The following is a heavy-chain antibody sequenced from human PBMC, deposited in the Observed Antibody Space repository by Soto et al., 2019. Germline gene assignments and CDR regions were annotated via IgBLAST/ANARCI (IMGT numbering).Heavy chain of an antibody. CDR2: INHSGST. D-gene: IGHD3-22*01. CDR3: ASGGSGYYYENYFDY. CDR1: GGSFSGYY. V-gene: IGHV4-34*01. Sequence: SETLSLTCAVYGGSFSGYYWSWIRQPPGKGLEWIGEINHSGSTNYNPSLKSRVTISVDTSKNQFSLKLSSVTAADTAVYYCASGGSGYYYENYFDYWGQGTMVTVYS. J-gene: IGHJ4*02.